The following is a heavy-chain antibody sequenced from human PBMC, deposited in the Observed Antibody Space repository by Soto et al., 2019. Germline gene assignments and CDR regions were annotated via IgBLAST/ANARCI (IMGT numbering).Heavy chain of an antibody. J-gene: IGHJ4*02. D-gene: IGHD3-3*01. V-gene: IGHV1-2*02. CDR1: GYTFNGYY. Sequence: VASVKVSCKSSGYTFNGYYMHWVRQAPGQGLEWMGWINTNSGGTYYAQKFEGRVTMTRDTSVTTAYMELARLTSDDTAVYYCARDLCVFWSGFYCQRGPKQLSEYWGQGTLVTVSS. CDR3: ARDLCVFWSGFYCQRGPKQLSEY. CDR2: INTNSGGT.